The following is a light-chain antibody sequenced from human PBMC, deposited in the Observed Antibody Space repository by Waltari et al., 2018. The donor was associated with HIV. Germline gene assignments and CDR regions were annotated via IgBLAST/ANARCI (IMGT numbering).Light chain of an antibody. CDR3: QQTCSTPPYT. J-gene: IGKJ2*01. CDR2: AAS. CDR1: QNISSY. Sequence: DIELTQSPASLSASVGDRVTITCRASQNISSYLNWYQQKPGKAPKLLIDAASPLQSAVPSRFSGSGSARDFTLPTSSLQPQDYATDYCQQTCSTPPYTFGQGTKLEIK. V-gene: IGKV1-39*01.